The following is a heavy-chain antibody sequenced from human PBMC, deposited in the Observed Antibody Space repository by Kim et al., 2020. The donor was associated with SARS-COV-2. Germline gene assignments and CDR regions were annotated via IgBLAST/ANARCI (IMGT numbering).Heavy chain of an antibody. D-gene: IGHD6-19*01. Sequence: GGSLRLSCAASGFTFSSYGMHWVRQAPGKGLEWVAVISYDGTNKYYADSVKGRFTISRDNSKNTLYLQMNSLRAEDTAVYYCAKDATNRIAVAGSYFDYWGQGTLVTVSS. CDR3: AKDATNRIAVAGSYFDY. CDR2: ISYDGTNK. J-gene: IGHJ4*02. CDR1: GFTFSSYG. V-gene: IGHV3-30*18.